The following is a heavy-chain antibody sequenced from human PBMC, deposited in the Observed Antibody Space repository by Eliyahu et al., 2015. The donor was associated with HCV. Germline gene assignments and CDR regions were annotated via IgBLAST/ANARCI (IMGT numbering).Heavy chain of an antibody. V-gene: IGHV3-30*18. CDR2: ISYDGSIK. CDR3: AKEVGAWYYYGMDV. J-gene: IGHJ6*02. D-gene: IGHD3-10*01. Sequence: SYGMHWVRQAPGKGLEWVAIISYDGSIKYYGDSVKGRFTISRDNSENTVSLQMDSLRGEDTAVYYCAKEVGAWYYYGMDVWGRGTTVTVSS. CDR1: SYG.